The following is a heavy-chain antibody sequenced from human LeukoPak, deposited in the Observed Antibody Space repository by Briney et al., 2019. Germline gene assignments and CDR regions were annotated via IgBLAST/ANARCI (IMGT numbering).Heavy chain of an antibody. J-gene: IGHJ4*02. CDR2: IYYSGST. CDR3: ARDDYYEGGFDY. Sequence: SETLSLTCTVSGGSISSYYWSWIRQPPGKGLEWIGYIYYSGSTNYNPSLKSRVTISVDTSKNKFSLKLSSVTAADTAVYYCARDDYYEGGFDYWGQGTLVTVSS. V-gene: IGHV4-59*01. D-gene: IGHD3-22*01. CDR1: GGSISSYY.